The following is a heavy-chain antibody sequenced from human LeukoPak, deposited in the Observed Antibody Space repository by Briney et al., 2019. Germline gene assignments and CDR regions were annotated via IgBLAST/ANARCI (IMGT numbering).Heavy chain of an antibody. CDR1: GFGFSIYF. CDR3: AGGGDCDY. J-gene: IGHJ4*02. D-gene: IGHD2-21*01. Sequence: GGSLRLSCAASGFGFSIYFMNWVRQAPGKGLEWVSSISRTSEYIHYADSVRGRFAISRDNAKNSVYLQMNSLRAEDTAVYFCAGGGDCDYWGQGILVTVSA. V-gene: IGHV3-21*01. CDR2: ISRTSEYI.